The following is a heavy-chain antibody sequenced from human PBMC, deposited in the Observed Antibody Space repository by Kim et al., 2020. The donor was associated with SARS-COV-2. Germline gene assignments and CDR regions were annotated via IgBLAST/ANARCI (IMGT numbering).Heavy chain of an antibody. V-gene: IGHV4-34*04. J-gene: IGHJ5*02. CDR1: GGSFSDYY. Sequence: SETLSLTCAVYGGSFSDYYWTWIRQPPGKGLEWIGEIHHSGRTKDNPSFKGRATISVDTSKNQFTLMLSSVSAADTAFYYCARKVLGLQLASWGQGTLVT. CDR2: IHHSGRT. CDR3: ARKVLGLQLAS.